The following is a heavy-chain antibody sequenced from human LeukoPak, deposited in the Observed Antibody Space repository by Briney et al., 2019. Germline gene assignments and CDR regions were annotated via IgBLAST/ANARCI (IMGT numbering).Heavy chain of an antibody. Sequence: PGRSLRLSCAASGFTFSSYGMHWVRQAPGKGLEWVAVISYDGSNKYYADSVKGRFTISRDNSKNTLYLQMNSLRAEDTAVYYCAREDTYNWFDPWGQGTLVTVSS. V-gene: IGHV3-30*03. J-gene: IGHJ5*02. CDR2: ISYDGSNK. CDR3: AREDTYNWFDP. CDR1: GFTFSSYG.